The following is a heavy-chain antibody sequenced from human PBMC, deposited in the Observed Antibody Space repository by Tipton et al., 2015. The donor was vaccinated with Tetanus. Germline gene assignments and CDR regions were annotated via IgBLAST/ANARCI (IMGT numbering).Heavy chain of an antibody. CDR1: GFTLSTYW. CDR3: ARAHLTARRTSPWGT. J-gene: IGHJ5*02. CDR2: IKQDGSEK. V-gene: IGHV3-7*01. D-gene: IGHD3-16*01. Sequence: SLRLSCAASGFTLSTYWMSWVRPAPGKGLEWVASIKQDGSEKYYVDSVKGRFTISRDNAKNSLHLQMNSLTAEDTAGYHCARAHLTARRTSPWGTWGQGTLVTVSS.